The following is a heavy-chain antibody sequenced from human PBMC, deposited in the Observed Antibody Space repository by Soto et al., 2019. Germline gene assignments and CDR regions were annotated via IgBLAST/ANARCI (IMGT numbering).Heavy chain of an antibody. CDR2: FYDLDGT. CDR3: ATWHLQEHAYDV. D-gene: IGHD4-4*01. Sequence: DVQLVESGGGLIQPGGSLRLSCAVSGLTVSGKKYMAWVRQAPGKGLEWVSGFYDLDGTYYADSVKGRFTTSGDSSKTIVYLQMNDLRPDDTAVYYCATWHLQEHAYDVWGQGTTVTVSS. V-gene: IGHV3-53*01. CDR1: GLTVSGKKY. J-gene: IGHJ3*01.